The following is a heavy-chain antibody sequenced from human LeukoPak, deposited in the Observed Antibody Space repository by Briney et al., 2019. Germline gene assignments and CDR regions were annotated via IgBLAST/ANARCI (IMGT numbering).Heavy chain of an antibody. Sequence: GGSLRLSCEASGFTFSRHAMSWVRQAPGKGLEWVSSLSGTGGSTYYADSVKGRLTISRDNSKNTLYLQMNSLRAGDTAVYYCAKIKSIFGVVSRPFDHWGQGTLVTVSS. J-gene: IGHJ4*02. CDR3: AKIKSIFGVVSRPFDH. V-gene: IGHV3-23*01. CDR1: GFTFSRHA. D-gene: IGHD3-3*01. CDR2: LSGTGGST.